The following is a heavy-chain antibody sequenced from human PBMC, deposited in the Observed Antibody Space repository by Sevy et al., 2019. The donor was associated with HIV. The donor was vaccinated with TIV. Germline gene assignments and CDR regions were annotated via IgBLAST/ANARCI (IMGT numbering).Heavy chain of an antibody. CDR1: GFTFSDHY. Sequence: GGSLRLSCAASGFTFSDHYVDWVRQAPGKGLEWVGRIRNRPNSYTTEYAASVEGRFTISRDDSKNSLYLQMNSLKTEDTAVYYCTRGVVVITKYYYYYIDVWGKGTTVTVSS. D-gene: IGHD2-21*01. CDR3: TRGVVVITKYYYYYIDV. V-gene: IGHV3-72*01. CDR2: IRNRPNSYTT. J-gene: IGHJ6*03.